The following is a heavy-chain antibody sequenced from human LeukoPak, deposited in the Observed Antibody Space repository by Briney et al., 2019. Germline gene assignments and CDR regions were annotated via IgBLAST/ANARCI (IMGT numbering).Heavy chain of an antibody. J-gene: IGHJ4*02. D-gene: IGHD3-10*01. CDR3: ARGYYGSGSFNY. V-gene: IGHV1-3*01. CDR2: INAGNGNT. Sequence: GASVKVSCKASGYTFTSYAMHWVRQAPGQRLEWMEWINAGNGNTKYSQKFQGRVTITRDTSASTAYMELSSLRSEDTAVYYCARGYYGSGSFNYWGQGTLVTVSS. CDR1: GYTFTSYA.